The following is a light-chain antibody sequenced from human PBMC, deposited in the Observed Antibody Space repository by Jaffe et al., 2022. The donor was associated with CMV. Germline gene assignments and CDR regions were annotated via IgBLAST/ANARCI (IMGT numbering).Light chain of an antibody. V-gene: IGKV1-6*01. CDR3: LQDYNYPRT. CDR2: GAS. CDR1: QGIRND. J-gene: IGKJ1*01. Sequence: AIQMTQSPSSLSASIGDRVTITCRASQGIRNDLGWYQQKPGKAPKLLIYGASNLQSGVPSRFSGSGSGTDFSLTISSLQPEDFATYYCLQDYNYPRTFGQGTKVEIK.